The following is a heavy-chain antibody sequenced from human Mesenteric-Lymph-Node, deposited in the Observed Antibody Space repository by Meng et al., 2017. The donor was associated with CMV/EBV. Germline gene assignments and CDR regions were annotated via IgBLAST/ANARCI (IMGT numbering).Heavy chain of an antibody. CDR1: GGSFSGYY. D-gene: IGHD4-23*01. J-gene: IGHJ4*02. CDR2: INHSGST. CDR3: ARHQRWLKSEGGFNY. Sequence: VQLQQWVAGLLKPSETLSLTRAVYGGSFSGYYWSWIRQPPGKGLEWIGEINHSGSTNYNPSLKSRVTISVDTSKNQFSLKLSSVTAADTAVYYCARHQRWLKSEGGFNYWGQGTLVTVSS. V-gene: IGHV4-34*01.